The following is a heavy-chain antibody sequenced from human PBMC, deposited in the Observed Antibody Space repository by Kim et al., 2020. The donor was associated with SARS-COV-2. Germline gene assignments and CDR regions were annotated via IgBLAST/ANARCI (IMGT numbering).Heavy chain of an antibody. D-gene: IGHD3-3*01. Sequence: GGSLRLSCAASGFTFSNYAMSWVRQAPGKGLEWVSDISSSGSSTYYGDSVKGRFTTSRDNSKNTLHLQMNSLKAEDTAMYYCVKVGSGFRVGQVYFDNWGQGTLVTVSS. CDR2: ISSSGSST. V-gene: IGHV3-23*01. CDR1: GFTFSNYA. CDR3: VKVGSGFRVGQVYFDN. J-gene: IGHJ4*02.